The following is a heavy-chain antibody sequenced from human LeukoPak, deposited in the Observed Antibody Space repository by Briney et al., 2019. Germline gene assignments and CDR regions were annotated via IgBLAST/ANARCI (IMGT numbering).Heavy chain of an antibody. D-gene: IGHD5/OR15-5a*01. V-gene: IGHV3-23*01. CDR2: ISTSGRAT. CDR3: AKARGSSVYEQFDY. CDR1: GFTFSSYA. J-gene: IGHJ4*02. Sequence: GGSLRLSCAASGFTFSSYAMTWVRQAPEKGLQWVSTISTSGRATYYADSVEGRFTISRDNSKNTLYLQMNSLRADDTAVYYCAKARGSSVYEQFDYWGQGTQVTVSP.